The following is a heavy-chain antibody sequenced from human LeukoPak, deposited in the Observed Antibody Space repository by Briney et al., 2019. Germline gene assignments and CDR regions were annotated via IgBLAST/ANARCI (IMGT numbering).Heavy chain of an antibody. Sequence: GASVKVSCKASGYTFTGYYMHWVRQAPGQGLEWMGWINPNSGGTNYAQKFQGRVTMTRDTSISTAYMELSRLRSDDTAVYYCVRSSGVRGVIDYWGQGTLVTASS. CDR3: VRSSGVRGVIDY. CDR2: INPNSGGT. V-gene: IGHV1-2*02. J-gene: IGHJ4*02. D-gene: IGHD3-10*01. CDR1: GYTFTGYY.